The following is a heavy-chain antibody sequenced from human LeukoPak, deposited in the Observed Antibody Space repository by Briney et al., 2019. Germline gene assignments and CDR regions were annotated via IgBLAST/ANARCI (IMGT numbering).Heavy chain of an antibody. J-gene: IGHJ6*03. CDR2: ISSSSSYI. CDR1: GFTFSSYS. CDR3: ARDGRGFGESAGHMDV. D-gene: IGHD3-10*01. Sequence: PGGSLRLSCAASGFTFSSYSMNWVRQAPGKGLEWVSSISSSSSYIYYADSVKGRFTIFRDNAKNSLYLQMNSLRAEDTAVYYCARDGRGFGESAGHMDVWGKGTTVTVSS. V-gene: IGHV3-21*01.